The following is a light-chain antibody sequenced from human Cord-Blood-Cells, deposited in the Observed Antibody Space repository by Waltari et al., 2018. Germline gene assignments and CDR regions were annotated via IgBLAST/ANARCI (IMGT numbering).Light chain of an antibody. CDR3: SSYAGSIYV. Sequence: QSALTQPPSASGSPGQSVTISCTGTSSDVGGYNYVSWYQQHPGKAPKLMIYEVSTRPSGVPDRFSGSKSGNTASLTVSGLQAEDEADYYCSSYAGSIYVFGTGTKVTVL. V-gene: IGLV2-8*01. CDR1: SSDVGGYNY. J-gene: IGLJ1*01. CDR2: EVS.